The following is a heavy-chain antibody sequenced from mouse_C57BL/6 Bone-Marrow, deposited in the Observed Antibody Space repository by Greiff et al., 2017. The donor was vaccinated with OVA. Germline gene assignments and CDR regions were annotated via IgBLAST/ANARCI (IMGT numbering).Heavy chain of an antibody. V-gene: IGHV14-4*01. D-gene: IGHD1-1*01. CDR2: IDPENGDT. J-gene: IGHJ4*01. Sequence: VQLQQSGAELVRPGASVKLSCTASGFNIKDDYMHWVQQRPEQGLEWIGWIDPENGDTEYASKFQGKATITADTSSNTAYLQLSSLTSEDTAVYYCTTKDYYGSSYYAMDYWGQGTSVTVSS. CDR1: GFNIKDDY. CDR3: TTKDYYGSSYYAMDY.